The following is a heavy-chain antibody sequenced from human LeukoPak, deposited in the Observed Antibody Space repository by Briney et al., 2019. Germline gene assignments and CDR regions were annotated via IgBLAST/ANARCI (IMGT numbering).Heavy chain of an antibody. J-gene: IGHJ4*02. Sequence: GGSLRLSCAASGFTFTTYWMHWVHQAPGKGLVWVSRSNSDGSSTSYADSVKGRFTISRDNAKNTLYLQMNSLRAEDTAVYYCARASNWKYDYWGQGTLVTVSS. D-gene: IGHD1-20*01. CDR1: GFTFTTYW. CDR2: SNSDGSST. CDR3: ARASNWKYDY. V-gene: IGHV3-74*01.